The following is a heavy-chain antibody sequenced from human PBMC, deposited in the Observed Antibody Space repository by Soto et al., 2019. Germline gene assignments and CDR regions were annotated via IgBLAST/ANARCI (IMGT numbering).Heavy chain of an antibody. CDR3: ARDRLVPYGYVMDV. CDR2: IWFDGSKK. V-gene: IGHV3-33*01. CDR1: GFTFRSYG. Sequence: QMQLVESGGGVVQPGRSLRLSCAASGFTFRSYGIHWVRQAPGKGLEWVALIWFDGSKKYYVDSVKCRFAVSRDNSKNTLYLQMNILRVEDTSVYYCARDRLVPYGYVMDVLGHGTTVTVSS. D-gene: IGHD2-2*01. J-gene: IGHJ6*02.